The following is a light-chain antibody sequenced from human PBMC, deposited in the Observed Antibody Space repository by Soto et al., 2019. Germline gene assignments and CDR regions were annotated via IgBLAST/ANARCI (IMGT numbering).Light chain of an antibody. CDR1: QTVLHGSNY. CDR2: WAS. CDR3: QQYYTTPVT. V-gene: IGKV4-1*01. J-gene: IGKJ1*01. Sequence: DIVMTQSPDSPAVSLGERANINCKSSQTVLHGSNYLAWYQQKPGQPPKLLIYWASTRESGVPDRFSGSGSGTDFTLTISSLQAEDVAVYYCQQYYTTPVTFGQGTKVEIK.